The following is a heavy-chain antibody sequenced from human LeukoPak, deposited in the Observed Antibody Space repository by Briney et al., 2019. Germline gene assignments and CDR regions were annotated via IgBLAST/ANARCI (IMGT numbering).Heavy chain of an antibody. CDR3: ARQTIPDYYGSGSYYDG. CDR1: GDSFTSYW. V-gene: IGHV5-51*01. J-gene: IGHJ4*02. Sequence: GESLKISCKGSGDSFTSYWIGWVRQMPGKGLEWMGIIYPGDSDTRYSPSFQGQVTISADKSISTAYLQWSSLKASDTAMYYCARQTIPDYYGSGSYYDGWGQGTLVTVSS. CDR2: IYPGDSDT. D-gene: IGHD3-10*01.